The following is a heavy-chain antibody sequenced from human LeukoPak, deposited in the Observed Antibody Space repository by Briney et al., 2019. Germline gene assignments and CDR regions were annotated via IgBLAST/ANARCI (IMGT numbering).Heavy chain of an antibody. J-gene: IGHJ5*02. CDR2: IYYSGST. CDR3: ARGSRYSYRWFDP. V-gene: IGHV4-31*03. Sequence: PSETLSLTCTVSGDSISRGGFYWTWIRHHPGKGLEWIGYIYYSGSTNYNPSLESRVTISIDTSKNQFSLKLSSVTAADTAVYYCARGSRYSYRWFDPWGQGTLVTVSS. CDR1: GDSISRGGFY. D-gene: IGHD5-18*01.